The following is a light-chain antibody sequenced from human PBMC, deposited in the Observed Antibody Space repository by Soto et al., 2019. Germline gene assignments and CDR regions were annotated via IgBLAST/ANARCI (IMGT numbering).Light chain of an antibody. CDR3: QQYGFSLRT. Sequence: EIVLTQSPGTLYLSPGESATLSCRASQRVSGNYLAWFQQKPGQAPRLLIYVASSSAYGIPDMLSGRGSGTEFTLTISRVETEECAVYYCQQYGFSLRTFGQVNKVE. CDR2: VAS. J-gene: IGKJ1*01. CDR1: QRVSGNY. V-gene: IGKV3-20*01.